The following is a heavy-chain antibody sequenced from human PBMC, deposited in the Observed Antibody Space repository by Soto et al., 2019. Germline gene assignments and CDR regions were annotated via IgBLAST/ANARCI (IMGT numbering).Heavy chain of an antibody. CDR3: ARHGWVYDFWSGYPSYFDY. J-gene: IGHJ4*02. CDR1: GDSIMSENYF. D-gene: IGHD3-3*01. V-gene: IGHV4-39*01. CDR2: IYYSGST. Sequence: ASETLSLTCSVSGDSIMSENYFWGWLRQPPGQGLEWIGSIYYSGSTYYKPSLKSRVAISVDASKNQFSLNLHSVTAAETAVYYCARHGWVYDFWSGYPSYFDYWGQGAPVTVSS.